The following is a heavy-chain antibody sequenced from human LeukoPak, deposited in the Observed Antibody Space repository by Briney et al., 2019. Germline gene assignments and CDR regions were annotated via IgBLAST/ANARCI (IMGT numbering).Heavy chain of an antibody. Sequence: GSSVKVSCKASGGTFSSYTISWVQQAPGQGLEWMGRIIPILGIANYAQKFQGRVTITADKSTSTAYMELSSLRSEDTAVYYCARERKTYYYDSSGYPLGFDPWGQGTLVTVSS. CDR2: IIPILGIA. J-gene: IGHJ5*02. D-gene: IGHD3-22*01. CDR1: GGTFSSYT. CDR3: ARERKTYYYDSSGYPLGFDP. V-gene: IGHV1-69*04.